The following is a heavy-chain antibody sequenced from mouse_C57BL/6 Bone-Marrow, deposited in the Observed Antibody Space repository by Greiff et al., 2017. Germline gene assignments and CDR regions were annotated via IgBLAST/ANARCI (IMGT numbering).Heavy chain of an antibody. CDR3: TREGVLYYSNYGAMDY. Sequence: QVHVKQSGAELVRPGASVTLSCKASGYTFTDYEMHWVKQTPVHGLEWIGAIDPDTGGTAYNQKFKGKAKLTADKSSSTAYMELRSLTSEDSAVYYCTREGVLYYSNYGAMDYWGQGTSVTVSS. V-gene: IGHV1-15*01. D-gene: IGHD2-5*01. CDR1: GYTFTDYE. J-gene: IGHJ4*01. CDR2: IDPDTGGT.